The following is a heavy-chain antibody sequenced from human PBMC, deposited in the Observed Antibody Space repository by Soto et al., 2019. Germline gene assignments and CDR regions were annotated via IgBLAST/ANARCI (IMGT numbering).Heavy chain of an antibody. CDR3: AREGIGGSYSYFDY. J-gene: IGHJ4*02. Sequence: QVQLVESGGGVVQPGRSLRLSCAASGFTFSSYAMHWVRQAPGKGLEWVAVISYDGSNKYYADSVKGRFTISRDNSKNTLYLQMNSLRAEDTAVYYCAREGIGGSYSYFDYWGQGTLVTVSS. CDR1: GFTFSSYA. V-gene: IGHV3-30-3*01. CDR2: ISYDGSNK. D-gene: IGHD1-26*01.